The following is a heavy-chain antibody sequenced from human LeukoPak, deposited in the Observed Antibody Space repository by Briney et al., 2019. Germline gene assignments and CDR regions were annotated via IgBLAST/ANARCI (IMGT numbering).Heavy chain of an antibody. Sequence: GGSLRLSCAASGFTFDDYDMHWVRHAPGKGLEWVSGISWNSGSIGYADSVKGRFTISRDNAKNSLYLQMNSLRAEDMALYYCAKGGEMATIGGYFDYWGQGTLVTVSS. CDR3: AKGGEMATIGGYFDY. CDR1: GFTFDDYD. V-gene: IGHV3-9*03. D-gene: IGHD5-24*01. CDR2: ISWNSGSI. J-gene: IGHJ4*02.